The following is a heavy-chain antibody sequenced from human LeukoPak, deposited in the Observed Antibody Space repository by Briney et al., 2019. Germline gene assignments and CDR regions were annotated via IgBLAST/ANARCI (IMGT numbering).Heavy chain of an antibody. V-gene: IGHV3-23*01. CDR1: GFTLSTYA. D-gene: IGHD3-22*01. CDR2: ISGVSVGGIT. J-gene: IGHJ4*02. Sequence: GGSLRLSCAASGFTLSTYAVSWVRQSPGKGPEWVSGISGVSVGGITYYADSVKGRFTISRDNSKNTVYLQMNSLRAEDTAVYYCVYTGPTDNIGYIRYFDYRGQGTLVSVSS. CDR3: VYTGPTDNIGYIRYFDY.